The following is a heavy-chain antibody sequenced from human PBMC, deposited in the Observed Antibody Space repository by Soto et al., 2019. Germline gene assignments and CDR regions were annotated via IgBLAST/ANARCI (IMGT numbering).Heavy chain of an antibody. CDR2: MYPNSGNT. J-gene: IGHJ6*02. V-gene: IGHV1-8*01. D-gene: IGHD6-13*01. CDR3: ARIGYSSSWYVKVSYYYYYGMDV. Sequence: ASVKVSCKASGYTFTSYDINWVRQATGQGLEWMGWMYPNSGNTGYAQKFQGRVTMTRNTSISTAYMELSSLRSEDTAVYYCARIGYSSSWYVKVSYYYYYGMDVWGQGTTVTVSS. CDR1: GYTFTSYD.